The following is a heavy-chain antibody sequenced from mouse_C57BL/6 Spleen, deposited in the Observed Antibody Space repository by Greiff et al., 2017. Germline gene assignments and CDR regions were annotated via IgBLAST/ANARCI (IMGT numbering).Heavy chain of an antibody. J-gene: IGHJ4*01. V-gene: IGHV1-50*01. Sequence: VQLQQPGAELVKPGASVKLSCKASGYTFTSYWMQWVKQRPGQGLEWIGEIDPSDSYTNYNQKFKGKATLTVETSSSTAYMQLSSLTSEDSAVYYCARRGEIYDGYYVAMDYWGQGTSVTVSS. D-gene: IGHD2-3*01. CDR3: ARRGEIYDGYYVAMDY. CDR1: GYTFTSYW. CDR2: IDPSDSYT.